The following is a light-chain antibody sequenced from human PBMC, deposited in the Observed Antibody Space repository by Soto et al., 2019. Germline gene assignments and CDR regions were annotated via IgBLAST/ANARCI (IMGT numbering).Light chain of an antibody. J-gene: IGLJ1*01. CDR2: DVS. Sequence: QSVLTQPAFLSGSPGQSITLSCTGTSSDVGGYNYVSWYQQHPGKAPKLMIYDVSNRPSGVSNRFSGSKSGNTASLTISGLQAEDEADYYCSSYTSSSPRVFGTGP. V-gene: IGLV2-14*01. CDR1: SSDVGGYNY. CDR3: SSYTSSSPRV.